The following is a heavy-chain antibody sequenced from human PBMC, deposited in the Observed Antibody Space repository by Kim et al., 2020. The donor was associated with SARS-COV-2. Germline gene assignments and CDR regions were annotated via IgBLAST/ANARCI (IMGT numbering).Heavy chain of an antibody. CDR3: ARDKDNYGSGRHFDY. J-gene: IGHJ4*02. V-gene: IGHV1-46*01. Sequence: QKFQGRVPMTRDTSTSTVYMELSSLRSEDTAVYYCARDKDNYGSGRHFDYWGQGTLVTVSS. D-gene: IGHD3-10*01.